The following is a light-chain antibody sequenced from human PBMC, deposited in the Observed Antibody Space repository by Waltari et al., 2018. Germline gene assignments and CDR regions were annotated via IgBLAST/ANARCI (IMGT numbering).Light chain of an antibody. CDR2: GAS. Sequence: LSGRASQTINNNFLVWYQQKPGQAPRLIIHGASSRATGFPDRFSGSGSGTDFTLTISSLKPEDSAVYYCQQYDGSVLTFGGGTKVEI. J-gene: IGKJ4*01. CDR1: QTINNNF. CDR3: QQYDGSVLT. V-gene: IGKV3-20*01.